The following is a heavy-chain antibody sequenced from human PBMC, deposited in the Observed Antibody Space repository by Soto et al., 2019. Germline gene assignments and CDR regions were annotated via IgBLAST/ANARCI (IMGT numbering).Heavy chain of an antibody. D-gene: IGHD5-12*01. V-gene: IGHV1-8*01. CDR2: MSPNSGNT. J-gene: IGHJ6*03. Sequence: QVQLEQSGAEVKQPGASVKVSCKASGYTFTSYDINWVRQAPGQGLEWMGWMSPNSGNTNYAQKFQGRVTMTTSTSISTAFMELSSLRPADTAVYYCARRLVVATSNSFYYYMDVWGEGTTVIVSS. CDR1: GYTFTSYD. CDR3: ARRLVVATSNSFYYYMDV.